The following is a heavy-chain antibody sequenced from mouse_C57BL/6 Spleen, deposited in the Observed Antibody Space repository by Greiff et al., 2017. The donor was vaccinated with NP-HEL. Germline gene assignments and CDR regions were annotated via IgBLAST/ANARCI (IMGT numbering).Heavy chain of an antibody. CDR1: GYTFTSYW. Sequence: VQLQQPGASVKMSCKASGYTFTSYWITWVKQRPGQGLEWIGDIYPGSGSTNYNEKFKSKATLTVNTSSSTAYMQLSSLTSEDSAVYYCARHYGSSYRYFDVWGTGTTVTVSS. CDR3: ARHYGSSYRYFDV. V-gene: IGHV1-55*01. CDR2: IYPGSGST. J-gene: IGHJ1*03. D-gene: IGHD1-1*01.